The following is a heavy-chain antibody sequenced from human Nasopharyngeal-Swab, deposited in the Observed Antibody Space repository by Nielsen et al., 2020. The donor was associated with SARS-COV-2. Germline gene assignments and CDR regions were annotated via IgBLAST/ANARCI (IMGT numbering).Heavy chain of an antibody. CDR2: IYYSGST. D-gene: IGHD2-15*01. J-gene: IGHJ6*03. CDR3: ARVSILKVVVVGYYYYMDV. V-gene: IGHV4-59*01. Sequence: WIRQPPGKGLEWIGYIYYSGSTNYNPSLKSRVTISVDTSKNQFSLKLGSVTAADTAVYYCARVSILKVVVVGYYYYMDVWGKGTTVTVSS.